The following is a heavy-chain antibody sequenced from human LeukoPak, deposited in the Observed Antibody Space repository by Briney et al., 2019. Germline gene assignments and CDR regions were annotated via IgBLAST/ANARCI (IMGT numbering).Heavy chain of an antibody. CDR3: SSHVSAAAGGR. D-gene: IGHD6-13*01. V-gene: IGHV4-34*01. J-gene: IGHJ4*02. CDR2: IHHSGST. Sequence: SETLSLTCAVSGGSFRDHYWSWIRQPPGKGLEWIAEIHHSGSTNYNPSLQSRVNISMDTSKNQFSLKLNSMTAADTAVYYCSSHVSAAAGGRWGPGTLVTISS. CDR1: GGSFRDHY.